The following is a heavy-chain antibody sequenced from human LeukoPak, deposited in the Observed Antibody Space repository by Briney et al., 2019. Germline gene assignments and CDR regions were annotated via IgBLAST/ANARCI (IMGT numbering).Heavy chain of an antibody. CDR2: IYTSGST. V-gene: IGHV4-4*07. CDR1: GVSISSYY. D-gene: IGHD3-10*01. J-gene: IGHJ4*02. Sequence: SETLSLTCTVSGVSISSYYWSWIRQPAGKGLEWIGRIYTSGSTNHNPSLKSRVTMSVDKSKNQLSLKLSSVTAADTAMYYCARGAYHYGSGSYYFDYWGQGTLVTVSS. CDR3: ARGAYHYGSGSYYFDY.